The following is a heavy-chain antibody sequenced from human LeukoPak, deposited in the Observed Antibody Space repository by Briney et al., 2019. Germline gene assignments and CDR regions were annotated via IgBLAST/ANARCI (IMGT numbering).Heavy chain of an antibody. CDR3: ARRSGYCTDGVCYFDY. D-gene: IGHD2-8*01. J-gene: IGHJ4*02. CDR1: GGTFSSYA. CDR2: IIPIFGTA. V-gene: IGHV1-69*13. Sequence: SVKVSCKASGGTFSSYAISWVRQAPGQGLEWMGGIIPIFGTANYAQKFQGRVTITADESTSTAYMELSSLRSEDTAVYYCARRSGYCTDGVCYFDYWGQGTLVTVSS.